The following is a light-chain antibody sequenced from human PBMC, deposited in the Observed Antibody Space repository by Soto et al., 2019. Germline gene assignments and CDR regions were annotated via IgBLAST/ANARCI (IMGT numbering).Light chain of an antibody. V-gene: IGKV1-5*03. CDR2: KAS. CDR1: QTISSW. J-gene: IGKJ1*01. CDR3: QHYNSYSEA. Sequence: DIQMTQSPSTLSGSVGDRVTITCRASQTISSWLAWYQQKPGKPPKLLIYKASTLKSGVPSRFSGSGSGTEFTLTISSLQPDDFATYYCQHYNSYSEAVGQGTKVDSK.